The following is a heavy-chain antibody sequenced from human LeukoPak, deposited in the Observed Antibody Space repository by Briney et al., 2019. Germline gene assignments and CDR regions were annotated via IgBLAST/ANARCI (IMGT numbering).Heavy chain of an antibody. V-gene: IGHV4-61*02. D-gene: IGHD3-10*01. Sequence: SETLSLTCTVSGGSISSSSHYWSWIRQPAGKGLEWIGRIYTSGSTNYNPSLKSRVTISVDTSKNQFSLKLSSVTAADTAVYYCARDQGSGSYRTYYYYYYMDVWGKGTTVTISS. CDR2: IYTSGST. CDR3: ARDQGSGSYRTYYYYYYMDV. J-gene: IGHJ6*03. CDR1: GGSISSSSHY.